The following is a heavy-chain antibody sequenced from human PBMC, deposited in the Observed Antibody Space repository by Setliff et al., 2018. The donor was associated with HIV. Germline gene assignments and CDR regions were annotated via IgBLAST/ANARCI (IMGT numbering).Heavy chain of an antibody. CDR2: IYYSGST. V-gene: IGHV4-30-4*08. J-gene: IGHJ4*02. Sequence: SETLSLTCTVSGGSISSGDYYWSWIRQPPGKGLEWIGYIYYSGSTYYNPSLKSRVTISVDTSKNQFSLKLSSVTAADTAVYYCAVGRYSYGLYYFDYWGQGTLVTAPQ. D-gene: IGHD5-18*01. CDR3: AVGRYSYGLYYFDY. CDR1: GGSISSGDYY.